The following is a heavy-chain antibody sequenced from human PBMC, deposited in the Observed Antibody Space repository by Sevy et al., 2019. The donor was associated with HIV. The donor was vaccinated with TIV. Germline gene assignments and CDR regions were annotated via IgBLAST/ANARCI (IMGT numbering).Heavy chain of an antibody. J-gene: IGHJ3*02. V-gene: IGHV3-23*01. CDR2: ISGCGGST. CDR1: GFTFRSYA. D-gene: IGHD3-10*01. CDR3: AKVSGSGSYRVPPDAFDI. Sequence: GGSLRLSCTASGFTFRSYAMSWVRQAPGKGLEWVSAISGCGGSTYYADSVKGRFTISRDNSKNTLFLQMNSLRAEDTAVYYCAKVSGSGSYRVPPDAFDIWGQGTMVTVSS.